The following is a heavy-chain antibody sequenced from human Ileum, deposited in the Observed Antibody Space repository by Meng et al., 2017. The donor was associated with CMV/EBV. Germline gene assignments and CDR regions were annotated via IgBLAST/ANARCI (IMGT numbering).Heavy chain of an antibody. J-gene: IGHJ3*02. V-gene: IGHV4-4*07. D-gene: IGHD6-13*01. CDR2: FHTSGTT. CDR1: GWSTSAYF. Sequence: RVNPSGTLTPPCTVLGWSTSAYFCSGSRQPPWTGLECIGLFHTSGTTNSNPSLKSRVTMSVDSSKNQFSLNLSSVTAADTAVYYCATEKWAAAGYGAFDIWGQGTMVTVSS. CDR3: ATEKWAAAGYGAFDI.